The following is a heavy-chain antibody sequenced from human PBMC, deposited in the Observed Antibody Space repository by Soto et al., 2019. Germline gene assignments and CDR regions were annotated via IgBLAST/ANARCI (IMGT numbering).Heavy chain of an antibody. CDR3: AHGTFGGVIAAGGMDV. CDR1: GFSLSTSGVG. V-gene: IGHV2-5*02. CDR2: NYWDDDK. D-gene: IGHD3-16*02. Sequence: QITLKESGPTLVKPTQTLTLTCTFSGFSLSTSGVGVVWIRQPPGKALEWLAVNYWDDDKRYSPSLKGRLTITKDTSKNQVVLTMTNMDPVDTATYYCAHGTFGGVIAAGGMDVWGQGTTVTVSS. J-gene: IGHJ6*02.